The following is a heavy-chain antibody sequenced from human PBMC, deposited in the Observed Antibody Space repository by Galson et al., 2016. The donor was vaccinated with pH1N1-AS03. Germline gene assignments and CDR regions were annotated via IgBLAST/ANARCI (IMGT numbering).Heavy chain of an antibody. J-gene: IGHJ4*02. CDR2: VNGDGSST. CDR3: ATNALKVRVDY. V-gene: IGHV3-74*01. CDR1: GVIVSTYA. D-gene: IGHD1-1*01. Sequence: SLRLSCAASGVIVSTYAMHWVRQGPGKGLVWVARVNGDGSSTTYADSVKGRFTISRDNSKNTVYLQMTSLRAEDTAVYYCATNALKVRVDYWGQGTLVTVSS.